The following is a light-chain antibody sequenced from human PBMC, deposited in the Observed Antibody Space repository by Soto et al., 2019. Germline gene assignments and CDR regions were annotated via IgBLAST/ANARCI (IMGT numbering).Light chain of an antibody. CDR3: QHYSSNSGT. J-gene: IGKJ1*01. CDR1: KRMSGF. Sequence: DIQMTQSPSTLSASVGDRVTITCRASKRMSGFVAWYQQRPRKAPQPLISDASSLESGVPSRFSGGGSGTAFTLTISSLQPEDFATYYCQHYSSNSGTFGPGTKVDIK. V-gene: IGKV1-5*01. CDR2: DAS.